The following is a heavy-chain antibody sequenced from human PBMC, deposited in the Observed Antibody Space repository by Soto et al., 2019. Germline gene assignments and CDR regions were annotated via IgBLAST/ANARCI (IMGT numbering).Heavy chain of an antibody. CDR2: IIEDGSQK. Sequence: GGSLRLSCSGFTFNTYWMSWVRQAPGRGLEWVANIIEDGSQKNYVDSVRGRFTISRDNAKTSLFLQMNRLRAEDTAVYYCARGSTSFDSWGQXTLVTSPQ. CDR3: ARGSTSFDS. D-gene: IGHD2-2*01. V-gene: IGHV3-7*01. J-gene: IGHJ4*02. CDR1: GFTFNTYW.